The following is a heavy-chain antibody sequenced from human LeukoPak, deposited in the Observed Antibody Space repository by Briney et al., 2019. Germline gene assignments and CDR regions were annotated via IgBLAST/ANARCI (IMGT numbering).Heavy chain of an antibody. Sequence: GSVSDSRMPSGDTFTVFYIHSGWHALGEGLQWMGRINPTKGAKKYSQTFRGRVTMTRETSIDTHCIEISTLTSDDPPIYYSARPTHRPTVTTAFDYWGQGTLVTVSS. CDR3: ARPTHRPTVTTAFDY. D-gene: IGHD4-17*01. V-gene: IGHV1-2*06. CDR1: GDTFTVFY. CDR2: INPTKGAK. J-gene: IGHJ4*02.